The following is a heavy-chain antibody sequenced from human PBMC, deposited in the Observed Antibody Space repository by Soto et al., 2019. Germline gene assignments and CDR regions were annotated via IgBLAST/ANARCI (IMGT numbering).Heavy chain of an antibody. CDR2: ISYDGSNK. Sequence: GGSLRLSCAASGFTFSSYGMHWVRQAPGKGLEWVAVISYDGSNKYYADSVKGRFTISRDNSKNTLYLQMNSLRAEDTAVYYCARDLGYDFWSGYWNHYYMDVWGKGTTVTVSS. CDR1: GFTFSSYG. CDR3: ARDLGYDFWSGYWNHYYMDV. J-gene: IGHJ6*03. V-gene: IGHV3-30*03. D-gene: IGHD3-3*01.